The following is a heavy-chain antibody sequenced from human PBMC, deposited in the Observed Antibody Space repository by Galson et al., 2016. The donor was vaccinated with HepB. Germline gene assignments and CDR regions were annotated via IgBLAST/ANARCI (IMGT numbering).Heavy chain of an antibody. CDR1: GYTSSSYG. CDR2: ISVYNGRT. CDR3: ATCDCWSTAYGGAY. J-gene: IGHJ4*02. Sequence: SVKVSCKASGYTSSSYGICWVRQAPGQGLEWMGWISVYNGRTAYARKLVGRVTMTADTSTNTAYMELRSLASDNTAVSYCATCDCWSTAYGGAYWGQGSLVIVSS. D-gene: IGHD2-21*02. V-gene: IGHV1-18*01.